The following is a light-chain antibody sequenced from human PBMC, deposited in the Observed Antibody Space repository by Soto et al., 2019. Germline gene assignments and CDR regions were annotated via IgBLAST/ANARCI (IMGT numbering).Light chain of an antibody. V-gene: IGKV3-20*01. J-gene: IGKJ4*01. CDR3: QQYYNSIT. CDR1: QSVTGSL. CDR2: GSF. Sequence: ETVLTQSPGTLSSSPGERATLSCRASQSVTGSLLAWYQQKPCESPRLLSYGSFDRATGIQGRFSGIGSGTDFTLTISRLGRFEFAVYSCQQYYNSITFGGGTKVEI.